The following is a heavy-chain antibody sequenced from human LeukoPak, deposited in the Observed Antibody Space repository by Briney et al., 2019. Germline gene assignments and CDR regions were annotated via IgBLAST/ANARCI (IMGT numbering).Heavy chain of an antibody. J-gene: IGHJ4*02. V-gene: IGHV1-69*04. CDR2: IIPILGIA. Sequence: GSSVKVSCKASGGTFSGYAISWVRQAPGQGLEWMGRIIPILGIANYAQKFQGRVTITADKSTSTAYMELSSLRSEDTAVYYCARWAYSGSYREDYWGQGTLVTVSS. CDR3: ARWAYSGSYREDY. D-gene: IGHD1-26*01. CDR1: GGTFSGYA.